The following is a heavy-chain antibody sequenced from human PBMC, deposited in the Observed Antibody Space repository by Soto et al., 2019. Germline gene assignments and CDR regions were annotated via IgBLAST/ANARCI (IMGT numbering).Heavy chain of an antibody. D-gene: IGHD6-25*01. CDR3: ATEGLVLKRSVWHSDRNSGGGIAA. CDR2: IIPTSGTP. Sequence: QVQLVQSGAEVKKPGSSVKVSCKASGGPFSHYANNWVRQAPGQGLEWMGGIIPTLTTGIIPTSGTPAYEQKLQGRVTKSAVEGTSTRCMELSSLTSGDTAVYYCATEGLVLKRSVWHSDRNSGGGIAAWGQATTVTVSS. V-gene: IGHV1-69*01. CDR1: GGPFSHYA. J-gene: IGHJ6*01.